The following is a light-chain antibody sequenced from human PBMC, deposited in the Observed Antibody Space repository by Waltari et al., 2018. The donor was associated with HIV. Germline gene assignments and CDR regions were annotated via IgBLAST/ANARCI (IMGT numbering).Light chain of an antibody. CDR2: EDN. V-gene: IGLV6-57*01. J-gene: IGLJ2*01. Sequence: NFMLTQPHSVSESPGKTVSISCTRSSGSIASSYVQWYQPRPGRSPTAVIFEDNQRPSGVPDRFSGSIDSSSNSASLTISGLKTEDEADYYCQSYDTTTPVVFGGGTRLTVL. CDR3: QSYDTTTPVV. CDR1: SGSIASSY.